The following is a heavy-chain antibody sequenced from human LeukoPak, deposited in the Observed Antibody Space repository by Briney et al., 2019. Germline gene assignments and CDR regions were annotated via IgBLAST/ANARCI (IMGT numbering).Heavy chain of an antibody. V-gene: IGHV4-4*02. CDR3: ARGLVVVPAATSLWFDP. D-gene: IGHD2-2*01. CDR2: IYHSGST. J-gene: IGHJ5*02. CDR1: GGSISSSNW. Sequence: SGTLSLTCAVSGGSISSSNWWSWVRQPPGKGLEWIGEIYHSGSTYYNPSLKSRVTISVDTSKNQFSLKLSSVTAADTAVYYCARGLVVVPAATSLWFDPWGQGTLVTVSS.